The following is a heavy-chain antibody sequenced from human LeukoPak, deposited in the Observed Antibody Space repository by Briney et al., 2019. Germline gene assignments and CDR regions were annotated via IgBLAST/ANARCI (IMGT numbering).Heavy chain of an antibody. D-gene: IGHD3-10*01. CDR1: GYTFTTYA. Sequence: GASVEVSCKASGYTFTTYAISWVRQAPGQGLEWMGWISGYNSNTDYALSLQGRVTMTADTSTSTAYMELRSLRSDDTAVYYCATLTLTMIRGVTYYYYGMDVWGQGTTVTVSS. CDR3: ATLTLTMIRGVTYYYYGMDV. J-gene: IGHJ6*02. CDR2: ISGYNSNT. V-gene: IGHV1-18*01.